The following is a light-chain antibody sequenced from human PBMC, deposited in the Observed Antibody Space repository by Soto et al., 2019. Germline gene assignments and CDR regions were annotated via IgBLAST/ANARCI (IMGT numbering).Light chain of an antibody. Sequence: QSALTQPASVSGSPGQSITISCTGTSSDVGGYKYVSWYQQHPGKAPKLIIHEVSSRPSGVSSRFSGSKSGNTASLTISGLQAEDEADYYYSSYTSSATLVFGVGTKLTVL. CDR1: SSDVGGYKY. CDR2: EVS. V-gene: IGLV2-14*01. J-gene: IGLJ2*01. CDR3: SSYTSSATLV.